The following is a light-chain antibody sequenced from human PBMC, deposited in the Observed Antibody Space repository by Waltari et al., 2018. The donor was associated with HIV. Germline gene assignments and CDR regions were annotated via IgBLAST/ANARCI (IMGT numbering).Light chain of an antibody. CDR1: SRAVGGYNF. J-gene: IGLJ3*02. CDR2: DVT. V-gene: IGLV2-14*03. Sequence: QSALTQPASVSGSPGQSITISCTGSSRAVGGYNFVSWYQQHPGKAPRVLIYDVTTRPSGVSDRFSGSRSGDTASLTISGLQPEDEADYYCESYTSTSVWVFGGGTRLTVL. CDR3: ESYTSTSVWV.